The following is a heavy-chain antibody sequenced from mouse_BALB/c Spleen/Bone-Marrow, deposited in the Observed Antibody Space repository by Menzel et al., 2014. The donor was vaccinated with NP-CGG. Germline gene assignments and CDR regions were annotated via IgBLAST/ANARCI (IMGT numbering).Heavy chain of an antibody. CDR1: GYSFTGYN. CDR3: ARGHDGYRTWFAY. CDR2: IDPSHGGT. J-gene: IGHJ3*01. D-gene: IGHD2-3*01. Sequence: VQLQQSGPELEKPGASVKISCKASGYSFTGYNMNWVKQSNGKSLEWIGNIDPSHGGTTYNQKFKGKATLTVDKSSSTAYMQLKSLTSEDSAVYYCARGHDGYRTWFAYWGQGTLVTVSA. V-gene: IGHV1-39*01.